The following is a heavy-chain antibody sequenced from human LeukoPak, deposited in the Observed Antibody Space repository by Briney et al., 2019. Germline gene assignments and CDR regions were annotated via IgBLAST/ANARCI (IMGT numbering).Heavy chain of an antibody. CDR2: ISSSSSYI. D-gene: IGHD1-26*01. J-gene: IGHJ5*02. Sequence: GGSLRLSCAASGFTFSSYWMHWVRQAPGKGLEWVSSISSSSSYIYYADSVKGRFTISRDNAKNSLYLQMNSLRAEDTAVYYCARAPYSGSYRTNWFDPWGQGTLVTVSS. CDR1: GFTFSSYW. CDR3: ARAPYSGSYRTNWFDP. V-gene: IGHV3-21*01.